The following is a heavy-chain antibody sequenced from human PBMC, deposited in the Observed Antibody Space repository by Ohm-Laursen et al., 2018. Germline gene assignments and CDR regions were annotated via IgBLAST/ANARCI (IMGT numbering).Heavy chain of an antibody. D-gene: IGHD3-22*01. J-gene: IGHJ4*02. CDR3: ARGGYYDSSGYYYVYFDY. Sequence: SVKVSCKASGYSFTSYYMHWVRQAPGQGLEWMGMINPSGATTSYAQIFQGRVTMTRDTSKSTVYMELSSLRSEDTAVYYCARGGYYDSSGYYYVYFDYWGQGTLVTVSS. CDR2: INPSGATT. CDR1: GYSFTSYY. V-gene: IGHV1-46*01.